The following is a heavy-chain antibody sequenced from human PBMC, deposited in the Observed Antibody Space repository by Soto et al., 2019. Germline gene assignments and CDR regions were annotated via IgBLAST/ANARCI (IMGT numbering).Heavy chain of an antibody. CDR1: GRSVSSGGYY. D-gene: IGHD6-19*01. CDR3: VRDRDLASSGHWFDT. J-gene: IGHJ5*02. CDR2: IYHIGSP. V-gene: IGHV4-31*03. Sequence: KPSETLSLTCTVSGRSVSSGGYYWTWIRQHPGRGLEWIGYIYHIGSPYYNPSLESRVTISLDTSKNQFSLNLTSVTAADTAIYYCVRDRDLASSGHWFDTWGQGTLVTVSS.